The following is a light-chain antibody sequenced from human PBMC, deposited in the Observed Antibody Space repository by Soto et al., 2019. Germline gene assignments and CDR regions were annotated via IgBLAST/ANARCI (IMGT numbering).Light chain of an antibody. V-gene: IGKV2-30*02. CDR1: QSLVHSDGIAY. CDR2: KVS. CDR3: MQSIQLPLT. J-gene: IGKJ4*01. Sequence: DVVITQSPLSLPVTLGHAASISCRSNQSLVHSDGIAYFSWFQQRPGRSPRRLIYKVSNRDSGVPARFSGSGSGTDFALKISRVEAEDVGVYYCMQSIQLPLTFGGGTKVDIK.